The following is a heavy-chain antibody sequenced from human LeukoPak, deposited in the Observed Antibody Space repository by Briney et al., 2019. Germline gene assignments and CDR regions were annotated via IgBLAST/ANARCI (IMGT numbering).Heavy chain of an antibody. J-gene: IGHJ5*02. CDR3: ARAYCGGDCYFWFDP. Sequence: SETLSLTCAVYGGSFSGYYWSWICQPPGKGLEWIGEINHSGSTNYNPSLKSRVTISVDTSKNQFSLKLSSVTAADTAVYYCARAYCGGDCYFWFDPWGQGTLVTVSS. CDR2: INHSGST. V-gene: IGHV4-34*01. D-gene: IGHD2-21*02. CDR1: GGSFSGYY.